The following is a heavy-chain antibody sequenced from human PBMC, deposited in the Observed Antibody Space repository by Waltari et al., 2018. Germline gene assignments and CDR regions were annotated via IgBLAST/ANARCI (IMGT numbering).Heavy chain of an antibody. Sequence: QVQLHESGPGLVQPSETLSLACPVSGDSVVSNYWSWIRQSAGKGMEWIGRIYVGGTTNYNPALSGRVSMSVDMSKNQIFLKIMSVTAADTGVYYCARETRHGDWFDPWGQGTLVTVSS. CDR1: GDSVVSNY. D-gene: IGHD3-16*01. CDR3: ARETRHGDWFDP. J-gene: IGHJ5*02. V-gene: IGHV4-4*07. CDR2: IYVGGTT.